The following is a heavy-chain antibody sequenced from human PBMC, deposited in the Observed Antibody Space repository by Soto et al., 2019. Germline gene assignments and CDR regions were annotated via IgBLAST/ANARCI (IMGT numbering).Heavy chain of an antibody. CDR1: RFTFSNNA. V-gene: IGHV3-30*01. CDR3: AIARVADSSLDN. D-gene: IGHD3-3*01. CDR2: ISFDSSEI. Sequence: GGSLRLSCVGSRFTFSNNAMHRVRQAPGKRVELVAFISFDSSEIHYVDSVKGRFTISRDNTRNTLFLHVNSPRADDTAVYYCAIARVADSSLDNWGHGSLVTVSS. J-gene: IGHJ4*01.